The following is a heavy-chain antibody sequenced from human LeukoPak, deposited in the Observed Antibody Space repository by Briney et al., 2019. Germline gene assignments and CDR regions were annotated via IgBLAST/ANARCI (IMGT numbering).Heavy chain of an antibody. Sequence: GGSLRLSCAASGVTVSSNYMNWVRQAPVKGLEWVSVIYVGGNTYYADSVKGRFTISRDNPKNTLYLQMNSLRAEETAVYYCARGDGYNCFDFWGQGTLVTVSS. J-gene: IGHJ4*02. D-gene: IGHD5-24*01. CDR2: IYVGGNT. CDR3: ARGDGYNCFDF. V-gene: IGHV3-66*02. CDR1: GVTVSSNY.